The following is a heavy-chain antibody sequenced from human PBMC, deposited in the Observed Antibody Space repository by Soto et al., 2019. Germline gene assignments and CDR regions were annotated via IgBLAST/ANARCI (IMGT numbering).Heavy chain of an antibody. V-gene: IGHV5-10-1*01. CDR2: IDPSDSYT. Sequence: GESLKISCKGSGYSFTSYWISWVRQMPGKGLEWMGRIDPSDSYTNYSPSFQGHVTISADKSISTAYLQWSSLKASDTAMYYCAGTTDYYDSSGYRDYWGQGNLVTVSS. CDR3: AGTTDYYDSSGYRDY. CDR1: GYSFTSYW. J-gene: IGHJ4*02. D-gene: IGHD3-22*01.